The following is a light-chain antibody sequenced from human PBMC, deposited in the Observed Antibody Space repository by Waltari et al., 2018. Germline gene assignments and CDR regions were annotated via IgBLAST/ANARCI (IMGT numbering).Light chain of an antibody. CDR2: ANN. J-gene: IGLJ1*01. Sequence: QSVLTPPPSALCAPGQWVPILCTGRSPNIGAGFAVHPSQQLSGTAPKLLIYANNNRPSGVPDRFSGSKSGTSASLAITGLQAEDEADYYCQSYDSSPSVHYVFGTGTKVTVL. CDR3: QSYDSSPSVHYV. CDR1: SPNIGAGFA. V-gene: IGLV1-40*01.